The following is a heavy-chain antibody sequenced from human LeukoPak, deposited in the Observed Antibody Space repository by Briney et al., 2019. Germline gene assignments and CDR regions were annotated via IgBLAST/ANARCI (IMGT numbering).Heavy chain of an antibody. Sequence: PGGSLRLSCAASGFTFSSVWMYWDRQAPGKGPQWVSIINPDGSTTGYADSVKGRFTISRDNAKNMLYLQMNNLRTEDTAMYICARGGDDYWGQGTLVTVSS. D-gene: IGHD2-21*01. CDR2: INPDGSTT. CDR1: GFTFSSVW. V-gene: IGHV3-74*01. CDR3: ARGGDDY. J-gene: IGHJ4*02.